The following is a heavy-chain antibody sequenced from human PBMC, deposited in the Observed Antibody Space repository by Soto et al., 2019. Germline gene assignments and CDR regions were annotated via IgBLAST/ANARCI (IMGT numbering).Heavy chain of an antibody. J-gene: IGHJ4*02. CDR3: AKVGYCSGGSCYRRYYFDY. Sequence: EVQLLESGGGLVQPGGSLRLSCAAFGFTFSSYAMSWVRQAPGKGLEWVSAISGSGGSTYYADSVKGRFTISRDNSKNTLYLQMNSLRAEDTAVYYCAKVGYCSGGSCYRRYYFDYWGQGTLVTVSS. V-gene: IGHV3-23*01. D-gene: IGHD2-15*01. CDR1: GFTFSSYA. CDR2: ISGSGGST.